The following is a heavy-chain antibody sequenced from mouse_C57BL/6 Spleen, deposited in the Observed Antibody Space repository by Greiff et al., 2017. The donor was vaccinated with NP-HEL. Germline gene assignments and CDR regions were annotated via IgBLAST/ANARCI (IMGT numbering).Heavy chain of an antibody. CDR2: IDPSDSYT. CDR3: APFYYYGSSAAD. V-gene: IGHV1-50*01. D-gene: IGHD1-1*01. J-gene: IGHJ3*01. CDR1: GYTFTSYW. Sequence: QVQLQQPGAELVKPGASVKLSCKASGYTFTSYWMQWVKQRPGQGLEWIGEIDPSDSYTNYNPKFKGKATLTVDTSSSTAYMQLSSLTSEDSAVYYGAPFYYYGSSAADWGKGTLVTVSA.